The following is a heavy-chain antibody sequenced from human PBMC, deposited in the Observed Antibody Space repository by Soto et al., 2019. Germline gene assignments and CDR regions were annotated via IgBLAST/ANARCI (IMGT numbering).Heavy chain of an antibody. CDR3: ARDPDWYYYGMEV. CDR2: IYYSGST. D-gene: IGHD3-9*01. J-gene: IGHJ6*02. CDR1: GGSSTSGGYY. V-gene: IGHV4-31*03. Sequence: PSETLSLTCTVSGGSSTSGGYYWSWIREHPGKGLEWIGYIYYSGSTYYNPSLKSRVTISVDTSKNQFSLKLSSVTAADTAVYYCARDPDWYYYGMEVWGQGTTVTVSS.